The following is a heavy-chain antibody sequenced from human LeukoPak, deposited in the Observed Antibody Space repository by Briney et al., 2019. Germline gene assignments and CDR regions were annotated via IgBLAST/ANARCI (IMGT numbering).Heavy chain of an antibody. CDR3: GTPAGPIAAAVDY. CDR2: VSPGGYT. Sequence: SETLSLTCAVSGVSVNDYYWSWIRRSPGKGLEWIGEVSPGGYTNYNPSLKSRLTMSVDTPKNQFSLKLRSVTAADTAVYYCGTPAGPIAAAVDYWGQGTLVTVSS. D-gene: IGHD6-13*01. J-gene: IGHJ4*02. V-gene: IGHV4-34*01. CDR1: GVSVNDYY.